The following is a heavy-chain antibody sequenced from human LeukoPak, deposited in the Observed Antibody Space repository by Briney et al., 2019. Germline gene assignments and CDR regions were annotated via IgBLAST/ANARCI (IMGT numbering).Heavy chain of an antibody. D-gene: IGHD6-19*01. CDR3: ARVTPAGAWLGYFDY. J-gene: IGHJ4*02. CDR1: GGSISSSTYY. V-gene: IGHV4-39*07. Sequence: SETLSLTCTVSGGSISSSTYYWGWIRQSPGKGLEWIGSVHYSGGSYYSPSLKSRVTISLNTSKNQFSLKLSSVTAADTAVYYCARVTPAGAWLGYFDYWGQGTLVTVSS. CDR2: VHYSGGS.